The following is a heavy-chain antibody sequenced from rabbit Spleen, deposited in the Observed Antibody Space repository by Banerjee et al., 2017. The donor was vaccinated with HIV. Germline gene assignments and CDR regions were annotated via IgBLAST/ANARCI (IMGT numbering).Heavy chain of an antibody. J-gene: IGHJ4*01. CDR1: GIDFSSYNF. Sequence: QQQLEESGGGLVKPGGTLTLTCKASGIDFSSYNFICWVHQAPGKGLEWIACINTYTAKGVYATWAKGRFTISRTSSTTVTLQMTSLTAADTATYFCARDLTIVIGWNFNLWGQGTLVTVS. CDR2: INTYTAKG. V-gene: IGHV1S45*01. CDR3: ARDLTIVIGWNFNL. D-gene: IGHD2-1*01.